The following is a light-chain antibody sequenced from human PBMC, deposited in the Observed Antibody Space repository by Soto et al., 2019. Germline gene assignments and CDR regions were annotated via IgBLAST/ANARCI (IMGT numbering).Light chain of an antibody. CDR1: QSVSSN. J-gene: IGKJ4*01. CDR3: QQYNNWPPT. Sequence: EIVMTQPPATLSVSPGERATLSCRASQSVSSNLAWYQQKPGQAPRLLIYGASTRATGIPARFSGSGSGTDFTLTISSLQSEDFAVYYCQQYNNWPPTFGGGTKVDIK. CDR2: GAS. V-gene: IGKV3-15*01.